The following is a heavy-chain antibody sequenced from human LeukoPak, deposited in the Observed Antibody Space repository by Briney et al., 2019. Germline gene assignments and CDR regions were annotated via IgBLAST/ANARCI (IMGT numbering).Heavy chain of an antibody. V-gene: IGHV4-4*02. CDR1: GGSISSSNW. J-gene: IGHJ5*02. D-gene: IGHD6-13*01. CDR3: ARDQRLSSWYGINWFDP. Sequence: PSGTLSLTCAVSGGSISSSNWWSWVRQPPGKGLEWIGEIYHSGSTNYNPSLKSRVTISVDKSKNQFSLKLSSVTAADTAVYYCARDQRLSSWYGINWFDPWGQGTLVTVSS. CDR2: IYHSGST.